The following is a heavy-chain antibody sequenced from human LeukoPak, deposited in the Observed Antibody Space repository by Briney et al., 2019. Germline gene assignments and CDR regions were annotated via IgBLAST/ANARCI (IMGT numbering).Heavy chain of an antibody. V-gene: IGHV3-7*03. CDR2: ISHDGSQK. CDR3: ATLQNWRFDY. J-gene: IGHJ4*02. D-gene: IGHD1-1*01. CDR1: GFAFSAYY. Sequence: GGSLRLSCAASGFAFSAYYMSWVRKAPGEGLEWVAGISHDGSQKHYVDSMKGRFTISRDNAKSSLYLQLSSLRAEDTAVYYCATLQNWRFDYWGQGALVAVSS.